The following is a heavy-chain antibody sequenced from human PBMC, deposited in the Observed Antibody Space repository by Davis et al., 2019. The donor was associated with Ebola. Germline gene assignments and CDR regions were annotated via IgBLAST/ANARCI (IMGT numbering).Heavy chain of an antibody. CDR2: IYHSGNA. D-gene: IGHD4-17*01. CDR3: VRGWPSSVTTDFYAMDA. Sequence: SETLSLTCTVSGYSISSGYYWGWIRQPPGKGLEWIGYIYHSGNAYYSPSLKSRVTISVDTSKNQFSLRVRSVTAADTAVYYCVRGWPSSVTTDFYAMDAWGKGTTVIVSS. V-gene: IGHV4-38-2*02. CDR1: GYSISSGYY. J-gene: IGHJ6*04.